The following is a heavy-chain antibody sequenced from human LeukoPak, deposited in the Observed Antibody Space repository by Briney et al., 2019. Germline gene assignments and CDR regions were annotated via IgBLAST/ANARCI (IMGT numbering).Heavy chain of an antibody. CDR3: ARESSYGSGRGAVDY. V-gene: IGHV1-46*01. Sequence: ASVKVSCKASGYTFTSYYMHWVRQAPGQGLEWMGIINPSGGSTSYAQKFQGRVTMTRDMSTSTVYMELSSLRSEDTAVYYCARESSYGSGRGAVDYWGQGTLVTVSS. D-gene: IGHD3-10*01. CDR2: INPSGGST. J-gene: IGHJ4*02. CDR1: GYTFTSYY.